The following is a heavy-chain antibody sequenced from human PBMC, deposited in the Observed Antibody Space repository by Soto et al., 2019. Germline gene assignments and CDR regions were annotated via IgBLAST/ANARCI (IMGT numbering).Heavy chain of an antibody. Sequence: EVQLVESGGGLVQRGGSLRLSCAVSGFTFSNYGLNWVRQAPGKGLAWVSYISSSGSTIQYADSVKGRFTISRDNAKNSLYLQMNSLRDGDTAVYYCARGGAARPDYWGQGTLVTVSS. V-gene: IGHV3-48*02. J-gene: IGHJ4*02. CDR2: ISSSGSTI. CDR3: ARGGAARPDY. CDR1: GFTFSNYG. D-gene: IGHD6-6*01.